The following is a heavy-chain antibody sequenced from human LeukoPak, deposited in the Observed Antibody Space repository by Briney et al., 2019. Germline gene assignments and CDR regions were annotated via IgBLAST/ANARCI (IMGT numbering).Heavy chain of an antibody. V-gene: IGHV3-30*18. Sequence: GGSLRLSCAASGFTFSSYGMHWVRQAPGKGLEWVAVISYDGSNKYYADSVKGRFTISRDNSKNTLYLQMNSLRAEDTAVYYCAKDLGPRIVGASDYWGQGTLVTVSS. J-gene: IGHJ4*02. CDR1: GFTFSSYG. D-gene: IGHD1-26*01. CDR2: ISYDGSNK. CDR3: AKDLGPRIVGASDY.